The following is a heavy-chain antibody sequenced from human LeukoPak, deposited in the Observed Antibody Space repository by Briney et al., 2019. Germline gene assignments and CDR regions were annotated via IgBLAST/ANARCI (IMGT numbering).Heavy chain of an antibody. CDR3: ATPLDYYDRSGYHQGGD. CDR2: TWYHGNNK. Sequence: GGSLRLSCEASGFTFSGYGMHWVRQAPGKGLEWVSGTWYHGNNKYYADSVKGRFTISRDNAKNSLYLQMNSLGAEDTAVYYCATPLDYYDRSGYHQGGDWGQGTLVTVSS. J-gene: IGHJ4*02. D-gene: IGHD3-22*01. V-gene: IGHV3-33*03. CDR1: GFTFSGYG.